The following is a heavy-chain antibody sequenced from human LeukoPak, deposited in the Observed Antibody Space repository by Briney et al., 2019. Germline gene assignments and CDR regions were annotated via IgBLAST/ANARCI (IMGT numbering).Heavy chain of an antibody. D-gene: IGHD3-3*01. CDR3: ARGPPYYDFWSGYYNPTTYYFDY. CDR1: GGSFRGYY. V-gene: IGHV4-34*01. CDR2: INHSGST. J-gene: IGHJ4*02. Sequence: KPSETLSLTCAVYGGSFRGYYWSWIRQPPGKGLEWIGEINHSGSTNYNPSLKSRVTISVDTSKNQFSLKLSSVTAADTAVYYCARGPPYYDFWSGYYNPTTYYFDYWGQGTLVTVSS.